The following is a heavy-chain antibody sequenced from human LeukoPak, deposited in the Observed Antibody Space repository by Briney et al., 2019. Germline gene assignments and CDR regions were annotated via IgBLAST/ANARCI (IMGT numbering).Heavy chain of an antibody. V-gene: IGHV4-34*01. CDR1: GGSFSGYY. Sequence: KTSETLSLTCAVYGGSFSGYYWSWIRQPPGKGLEWIGEINHSGSTNYNPSLKSRVTISVDTSKNQFSLKLSSVTAADTAVYYCARRGYSYGNDYWGQGTLVTVSS. CDR2: INHSGST. CDR3: ARRGYSYGNDY. J-gene: IGHJ4*02. D-gene: IGHD5-18*01.